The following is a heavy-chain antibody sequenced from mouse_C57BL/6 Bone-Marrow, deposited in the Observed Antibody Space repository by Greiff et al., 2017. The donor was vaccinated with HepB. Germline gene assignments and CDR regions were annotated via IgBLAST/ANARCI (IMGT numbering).Heavy chain of an antibody. D-gene: IGHD2-2*01. Sequence: EVKLVESGGGLVQPGGSLKLSCAASGFTFSDYYMYWVRQTPEKRLEWVAYISNGGGSTYYPDTVKGRFTISRDNAKNTLYLQMSRLKSEDTAMYYCARERGMVTTQAFAYWGQGTLVTVSA. CDR1: GFTFSDYY. V-gene: IGHV5-12*01. CDR2: ISNGGGST. CDR3: ARERGMVTTQAFAY. J-gene: IGHJ3*01.